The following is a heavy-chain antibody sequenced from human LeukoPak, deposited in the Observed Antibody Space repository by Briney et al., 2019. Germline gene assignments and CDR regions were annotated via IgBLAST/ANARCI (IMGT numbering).Heavy chain of an antibody. CDR3: ARPLQGSYAMDV. J-gene: IGHJ6*02. Sequence: GGSLRLSCVASGFYFNTYSLNWVRRAPGKGLEWVASISSSSNYIRYADSVKGRVTISRDNAKNSLYLQMDSLRVDDTAVYYCARPLQGSYAMDVWGLGTTVIVSS. CDR1: GFYFNTYS. CDR2: ISSSSNYI. V-gene: IGHV3-21*06.